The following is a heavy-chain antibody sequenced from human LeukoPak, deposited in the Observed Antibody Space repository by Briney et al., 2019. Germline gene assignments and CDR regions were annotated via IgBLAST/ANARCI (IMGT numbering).Heavy chain of an antibody. J-gene: IGHJ3*02. Sequence: PGGSLRLSCAASGFTFNTYSMNWVRQAPGKGLEWVSYINSGSTTVYYADSVKGRFTISRDNAKKSLYLQMNSLRAEDTAVYYCAKVLAAEWLSLRAFDIWGQGTMVTVSS. CDR1: GFTFNTYS. CDR3: AKVLAAEWLSLRAFDI. CDR2: INSGSTTV. V-gene: IGHV3-48*01. D-gene: IGHD3-3*01.